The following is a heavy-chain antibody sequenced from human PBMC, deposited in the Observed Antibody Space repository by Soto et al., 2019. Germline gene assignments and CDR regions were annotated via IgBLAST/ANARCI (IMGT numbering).Heavy chain of an antibody. Sequence: QMQLVESGGGVVQPGTSLRLSCVGSGFTFTSYAIHWVRQTPGKGLEWLAVIWYDGITKFHTASVKGRFAISRDNSNDTVYLQMDSLRAEDTALYHCASAKSPYDCSGEPCYSGMQPWGQGTLVTVSS. V-gene: IGHV3-33*03. CDR3: ASAKSPYDCSGEPCYSGMQP. D-gene: IGHD2-15*01. J-gene: IGHJ5*02. CDR2: IWYDGITK. CDR1: GFTFTSYA.